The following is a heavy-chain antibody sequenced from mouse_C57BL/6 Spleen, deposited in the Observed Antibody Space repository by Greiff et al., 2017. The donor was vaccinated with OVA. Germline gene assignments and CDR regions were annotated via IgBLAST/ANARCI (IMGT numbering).Heavy chain of an antibody. D-gene: IGHD2-4*01. CDR3: AREGDYDGYYAMDY. CDR1: GFTFSDYG. V-gene: IGHV5-17*01. Sequence: DVMLVESGGGLVKPGGSLKLSCAASGFTFSDYGMHWVRQAPEKGLEWVAYISSGSSTIYYADTVKGRFTISRDNAKNTLFLQMTSLRSEDTAMYYCAREGDYDGYYAMDYWGQGTSVTVSS. CDR2: ISSGSSTI. J-gene: IGHJ4*01.